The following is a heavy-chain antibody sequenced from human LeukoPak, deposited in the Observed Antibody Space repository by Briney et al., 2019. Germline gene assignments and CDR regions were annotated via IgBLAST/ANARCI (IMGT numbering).Heavy chain of an antibody. CDR2: ISTSGST. J-gene: IGHJ5*01. V-gene: IGHV4-4*07. CDR3: ARGSNWFHY. Sequence: SETLSLTCTVSGDSISSNSWTWIRQPAGEGLEWIGRISTSGSTYYNPSLKSRVTMSIDTSKNQFSLRLSSVTAADTAMYYCARGSNWFHYWGQGTLVTVSS. CDR1: GDSISSNS.